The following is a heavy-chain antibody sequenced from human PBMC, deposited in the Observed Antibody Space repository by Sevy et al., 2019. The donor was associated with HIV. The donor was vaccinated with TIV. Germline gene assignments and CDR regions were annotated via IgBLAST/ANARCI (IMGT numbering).Heavy chain of an antibody. CDR1: GFTFTNAW. V-gene: IGHV3-15*01. CDR3: TTDNYDFWSASSGGY. D-gene: IGHD3-3*01. Sequence: GGSLRLSCAASGFTFTNAWLNWVRQTPGKGLEWVGRIKSKIDGGTTDYAAPAKGRFTISRDDSKNTLFLQMNSLKTEDTAVYYCTTDNYDFWSASSGGYWGQGTLVTVSS. CDR2: IKSKIDGGTT. J-gene: IGHJ4*02.